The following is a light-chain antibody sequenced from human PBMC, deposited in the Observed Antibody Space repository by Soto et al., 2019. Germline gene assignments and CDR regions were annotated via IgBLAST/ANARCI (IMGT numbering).Light chain of an antibody. V-gene: IGLV1-47*01. CDR1: SSNIGSNY. J-gene: IGLJ2*01. CDR2: RNN. CDR3: AAWDDSLSGPV. Sequence: QTVVTQPPSASGTPGQRVTISCSGSSSNIGSNYVYWYQQRPGTAPNLLVYRNNQRPSGVPDRFSGSKSGTSASLAISGLRSEDEADYYCAAWDDSLSGPVFGGGTKLTVL.